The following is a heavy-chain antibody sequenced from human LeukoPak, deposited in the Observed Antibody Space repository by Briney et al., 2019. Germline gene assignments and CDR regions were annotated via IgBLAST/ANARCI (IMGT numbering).Heavy chain of an antibody. J-gene: IGHJ4*02. V-gene: IGHV1-2*02. CDR1: GFTFTGYY. CDR2: INPNSGGT. CDR3: ARDGSTTGTTLFDY. D-gene: IGHD1-1*01. Sequence: ASVKVSCKAPGFTFTGYYLHWVRQAPGQGLEWMGWINPNSGGTNYAQRFQGRVTMTRDTSTSTAYMELTRLRSDDTAVYYCARDGSTTGTTLFDYWGQGTLVTVSS.